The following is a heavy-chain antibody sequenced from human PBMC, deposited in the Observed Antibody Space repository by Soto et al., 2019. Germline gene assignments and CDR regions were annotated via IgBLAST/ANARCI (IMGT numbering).Heavy chain of an antibody. CDR3: AKVKWSGSYPDYYYYGMDV. CDR1: GFTFSSYA. Sequence: GVLRLSCAASGFTFSSYAMSWVRQAPGKGLEWVSAISGSGGSTYYADSVKGRFTISRDNSKNTLYLQMNSLRAEDTAVYYCAKVKWSGSYPDYYYYGMDVWGQGTTVTVSS. V-gene: IGHV3-23*01. J-gene: IGHJ6*02. CDR2: ISGSGGST. D-gene: IGHD1-26*01.